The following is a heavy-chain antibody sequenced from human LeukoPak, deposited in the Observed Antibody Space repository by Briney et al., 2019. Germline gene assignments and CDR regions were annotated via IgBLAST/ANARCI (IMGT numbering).Heavy chain of an antibody. V-gene: IGHV4-30-4*01. Sequence: SQTLSLTCTVSGGSISSGDYYWSWIRQPPGKGLEWIGYIYCSGSTYYNPSLKSRVTISVDTSKNRFSLKLSSVTAADTAVYYCASLHYYDSSGYYNWGQGTLVTVSS. CDR3: ASLHYYDSSGYYN. CDR2: IYCSGST. CDR1: GGSISSGDYY. J-gene: IGHJ4*02. D-gene: IGHD3-22*01.